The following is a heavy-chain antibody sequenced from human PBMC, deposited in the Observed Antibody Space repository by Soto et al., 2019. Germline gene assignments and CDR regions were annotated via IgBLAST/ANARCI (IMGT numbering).Heavy chain of an antibody. J-gene: IGHJ3*02. V-gene: IGHV1-69*02. CDR1: GGTFSSQT. CDR2: VIPIIGEG. Sequence: QVQLVQSGAEVKEPGSSVKVSCKVSGGTFSSQTINWVRQVPGQGLEWMGSVIPIIGEGKYAQSFLGRVTITADRSTSTAYLELGSRRSEDRAVYYCAGPAVNDLDADSSAFDIWGQGTMVTVSS. CDR3: AGPAVNDLDADSSAFDI. D-gene: IGHD1-1*01.